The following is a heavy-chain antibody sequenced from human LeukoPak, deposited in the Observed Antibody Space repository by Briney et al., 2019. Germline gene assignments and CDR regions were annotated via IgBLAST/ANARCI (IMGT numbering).Heavy chain of an antibody. CDR3: AKSHVSTATGTGRYFDY. Sequence: GGSLRLSCAVSGLTFSNSAMSWVRQAPGKRLEWVSAISVGSDVIYYADSVKGRFAISRDNSKHTVYLQMDSLRAEDTAVYYCAKSHVSTATGTGRYFDYWGQGTLVTVSS. CDR1: GLTFSNSA. CDR2: ISVGSDVI. V-gene: IGHV3-23*01. J-gene: IGHJ4*02. D-gene: IGHD3-9*01.